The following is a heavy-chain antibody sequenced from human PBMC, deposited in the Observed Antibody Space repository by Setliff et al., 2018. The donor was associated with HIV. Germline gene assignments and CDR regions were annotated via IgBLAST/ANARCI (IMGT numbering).Heavy chain of an antibody. D-gene: IGHD3-3*01. CDR3: ARTSEYDFGLTKYLDY. Sequence: GSLRLSCAASGFTFNSYAMSWIRQPPGKGLEWIGSIYHSGTTYDNPSLKSRVTISVDTSKNQFSLKLSSVTAADTAVYYCARTSEYDFGLTKYLDYWGQGTLVTVSS. J-gene: IGHJ4*02. V-gene: IGHV4-38-2*01. CDR1: GFTFNSYA. CDR2: IYHSGTT.